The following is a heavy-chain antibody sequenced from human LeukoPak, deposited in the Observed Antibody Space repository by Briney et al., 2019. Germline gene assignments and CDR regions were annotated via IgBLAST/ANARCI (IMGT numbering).Heavy chain of an antibody. CDR2: IYYSGNT. V-gene: IGHV4-39*01. J-gene: IGHJ4*02. CDR3: ARQTGSGLFILP. D-gene: IGHD3/OR15-3a*01. Sequence: SETLSLTCTVSGVSISSSNSYWGWIRQPPGKGLEWIGSIYYSGNTYYNASLKSQVSISIDTSKNQFSLRLTSVSAADTAVYYCARQTGSGLFILPGGQGTLVTVSS. CDR1: GVSISSSNSY.